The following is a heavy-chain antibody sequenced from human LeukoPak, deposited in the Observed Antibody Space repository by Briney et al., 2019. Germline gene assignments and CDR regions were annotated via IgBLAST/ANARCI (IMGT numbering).Heavy chain of an antibody. CDR3: GRHVSSGWDYFNGLDV. D-gene: IGHD6-19*01. CDR1: SGSISSTSNY. J-gene: IGHJ6*02. Sequence: SETLSLTCTVSSGSISSTSNYWGWIRQPPGKGLEWIGSIYYSGNTYYNPSLESRVTISVDTSKWQVFLTLRSVTATDTAVYYCGRHVSSGWDYFNGLDVWGQGTAVKVFS. CDR2: IYYSGNT. V-gene: IGHV4-39*01.